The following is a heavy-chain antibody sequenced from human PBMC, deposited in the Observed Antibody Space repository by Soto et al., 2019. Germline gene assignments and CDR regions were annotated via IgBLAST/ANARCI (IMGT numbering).Heavy chain of an antibody. D-gene: IGHD2-21*01. CDR2: ISSSSSYT. Sequence: LXLSCAGSGFTFSDYYMTWSLQAPGKGLEWVSYISSSSSYTNYADSAKGRFTISRDNAKNSLYLQMNSLRAEDTAVYYCARVPVPLRSIPQPADYYGMDVWGQGTTVTVSS. CDR1: GFTFSDYY. J-gene: IGHJ6*02. CDR3: ARVPVPLRSIPQPADYYGMDV. V-gene: IGHV3-11*06.